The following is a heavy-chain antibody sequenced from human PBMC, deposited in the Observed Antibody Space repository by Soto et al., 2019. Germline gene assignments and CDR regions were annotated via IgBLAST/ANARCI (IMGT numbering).Heavy chain of an antibody. CDR2: VFYTVFT. V-gene: IGHV4-39*01. D-gene: IGHD2-15*01. CDR3: ARGRVVVVAATMIVVEPPDY. J-gene: IGHJ4*02. CDR1: GGSISGSYYY. Sequence: SETLSLTCAVSGGSISGSYYYWGWLRQSPGKGPEWIGSVFYTVFTSYNPSLESRVSVSVDTSKNQFSLKVSGVSAADTAVYYCARGRVVVVAATMIVVEPPDYWGQGTLVTVSS.